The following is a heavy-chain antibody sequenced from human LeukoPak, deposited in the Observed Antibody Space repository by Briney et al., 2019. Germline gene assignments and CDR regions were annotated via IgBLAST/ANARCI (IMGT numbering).Heavy chain of an antibody. Sequence: TSETLSLTCTVSGGSISSYYWSWIRQPPGGGVEWIGYIYDSGSPNYNPSLKSRVTISVDTSKNQFSLKLSSVTAADTAVYYCARLGYGDYDIDYWGQGTLVTVSS. J-gene: IGHJ4*02. CDR2: IYDSGSP. V-gene: IGHV4-59*08. D-gene: IGHD4-17*01. CDR1: GGSISSYY. CDR3: ARLGYGDYDIDY.